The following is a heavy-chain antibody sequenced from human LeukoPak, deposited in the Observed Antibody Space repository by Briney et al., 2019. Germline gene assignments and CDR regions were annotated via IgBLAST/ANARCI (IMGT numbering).Heavy chain of an antibody. V-gene: IGHV1-8*01. CDR3: VRGGKYSSSWAFDY. CDR1: GYTFTSYD. Sequence: ASVKVSCKASGYTFTSYDINWVRQATGQGLEWMGWMNPNSGNTGYAQKFQGRVTMTRNTSISTAYMELSSLRSEDTAVYYCVRGGKYSSSWAFDYWGQGTLVTVSS. CDR2: MNPNSGNT. J-gene: IGHJ4*02. D-gene: IGHD6-13*01.